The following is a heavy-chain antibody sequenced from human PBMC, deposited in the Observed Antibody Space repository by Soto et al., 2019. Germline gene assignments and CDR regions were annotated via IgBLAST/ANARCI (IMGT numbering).Heavy chain of an antibody. D-gene: IGHD2-15*01. CDR1: DGSISSGGYY. CDR3: ARYAVVAALLT. CDR2: IYYSGST. V-gene: IGHV4-31*03. J-gene: IGHJ5*02. Sequence: QVQLQESGPGLVKPSQTLSLTCTVSDGSISSGGYYWSWIRQHPGKGLEWIGYIYYSGSTYYNPSIKSRVTISVDTSKNQFSLKLCSVTAADTAVYYCARYAVVAALLTWGQGTLVTVSS.